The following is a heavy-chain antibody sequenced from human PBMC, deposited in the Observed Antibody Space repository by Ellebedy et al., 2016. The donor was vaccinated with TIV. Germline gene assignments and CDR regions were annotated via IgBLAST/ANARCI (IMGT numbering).Heavy chain of an antibody. CDR3: AKRYSRSSGGRFFDY. J-gene: IGHJ4*02. CDR1: RFTFSSYA. CDR2: IGTGGNT. Sequence: PGGSLRLSCAASRFTFSSYAMSWVRQAPGKGLEWVSGIGTGGNTFYADSVRGRFTISRDTSKNTVFLQMNSLRAEDTAVYYCAKRYSRSSGGRFFDYWGQGTLVTVSS. V-gene: IGHV3-23*01. D-gene: IGHD6-6*01.